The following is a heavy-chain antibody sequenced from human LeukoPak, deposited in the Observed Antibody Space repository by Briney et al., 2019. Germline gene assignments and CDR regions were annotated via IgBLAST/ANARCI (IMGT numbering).Heavy chain of an antibody. V-gene: IGHV4-31*03. CDR2: IYYSGST. CDR1: GGSISSGGYY. CDR3: ARGDIVVVITTTVPDTFDI. Sequence: ASQTLSLTCTVSGGSISSGGYYWSWIRQHPGKGLEWIGYIYYSGSTYYNPSLKSRVTISVDTSKNQFSLKLRSVTAADTAVYYCARGDIVVVITTTVPDTFDIWGQGTMVTVSS. J-gene: IGHJ3*02. D-gene: IGHD2-15*01.